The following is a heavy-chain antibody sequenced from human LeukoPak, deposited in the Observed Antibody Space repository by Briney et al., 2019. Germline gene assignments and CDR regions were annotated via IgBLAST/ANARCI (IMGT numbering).Heavy chain of an antibody. Sequence: ASVKVSCKASGGTFSSYAISWLRQAPGQGLEWMGGIIPIFGTANYAQKFQGRVTITTDESTSTAYMELSSLRSEDTAVYYCARTVLGYSYRLDVWGKGTTVTVSS. CDR1: GGTFSSYA. D-gene: IGHD5-18*01. V-gene: IGHV1-69*05. CDR2: IIPIFGTA. J-gene: IGHJ6*04. CDR3: ARTVLGYSYRLDV.